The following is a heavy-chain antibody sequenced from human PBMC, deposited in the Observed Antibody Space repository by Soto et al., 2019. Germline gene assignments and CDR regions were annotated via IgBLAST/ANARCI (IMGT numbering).Heavy chain of an antibody. J-gene: IGHJ5*02. D-gene: IGHD6-13*01. CDR3: ARGYSSSWTYNWFDP. V-gene: IGHV3-11*01. CDR1: GFTFSDYY. CDR2: ISSSGGTK. Sequence: QVQLVESGGGVVQPGRSLRLSCAASGFTFSDYYMTWIRQAPGKGLEWVSYISSSGGTKYHADSVKGRFTISRDNVKNSLYLQMNSLRAEDTAVYYCARGYSSSWTYNWFDPWGQGTLVTVSS.